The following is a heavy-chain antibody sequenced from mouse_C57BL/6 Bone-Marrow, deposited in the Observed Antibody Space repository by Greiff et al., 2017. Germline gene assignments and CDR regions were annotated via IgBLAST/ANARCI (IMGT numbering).Heavy chain of an antibody. CDR1: GYAFSSSW. D-gene: IGHD2-3*01. Sequence: QVQLKESGPELVKPGASVKISCKASGYAFSSSWMNWVKQRPGKGLEWIGRIYPGDGDTNYNGKFKGKATLTADKSSSTAYMQLSSLTSEDSAVYFCAALYDGYVQYWGQGTTLTVSS. J-gene: IGHJ2*01. CDR2: IYPGDGDT. V-gene: IGHV1-82*01. CDR3: AALYDGYVQY.